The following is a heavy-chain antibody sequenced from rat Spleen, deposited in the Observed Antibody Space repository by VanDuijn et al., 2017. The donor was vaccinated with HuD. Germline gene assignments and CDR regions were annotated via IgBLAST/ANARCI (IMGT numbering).Heavy chain of an antibody. D-gene: IGHD1-2*01. CDR3: TTRPYYSSLNWFPY. J-gene: IGHJ3*01. Sequence: EVQLVESDGGLVQPGRSLKLSCAASGFTFSDYYMAWVRQAPTKGLEWVATISYDGGGTYYRDSVEGRFTISRDNAKTTLYLQMDSLRSEDTATYYCTTRPYYSSLNWFPYWGQGTLVTVSS. V-gene: IGHV5-20*01. CDR2: ISYDGGGT. CDR1: GFTFSDYY.